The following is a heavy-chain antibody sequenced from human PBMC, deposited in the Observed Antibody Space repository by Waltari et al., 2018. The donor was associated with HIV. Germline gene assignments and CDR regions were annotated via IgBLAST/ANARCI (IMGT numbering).Heavy chain of an antibody. CDR1: GFTFSSYA. V-gene: IGHV3-23*04. D-gene: IGHD3-10*01. Sequence: EVQLVESGGGLVQPGGSLRLSCAASGFTFSSYAMSWVRQAPGKGLVWVSAISGSGGSTYYADSVKGRFTISRDNSKNTLYLQMNSLRAEDTAVYYCAKDLADYYGSGSYYKNWGQGTLVTVSS. CDR3: AKDLADYYGSGSYYKN. CDR2: ISGSGGST. J-gene: IGHJ4*02.